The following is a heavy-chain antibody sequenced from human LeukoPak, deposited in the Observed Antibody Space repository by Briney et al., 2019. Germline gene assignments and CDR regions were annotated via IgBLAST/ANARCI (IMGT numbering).Heavy chain of an antibody. V-gene: IGHV1-2*02. Sequence: ASVKVSCKASGYTFTGYYMHWVRQAPGQGLEWMGWINPNSGGTNYGRKFQGRVTMTRDTSISTAYMELSRLRSDDTAVYYCARTNKSSGYYYNYWGQGTLVTVSS. J-gene: IGHJ4*02. D-gene: IGHD3-22*01. CDR1: GYTFTGYY. CDR2: INPNSGGT. CDR3: ARTNKSSGYYYNY.